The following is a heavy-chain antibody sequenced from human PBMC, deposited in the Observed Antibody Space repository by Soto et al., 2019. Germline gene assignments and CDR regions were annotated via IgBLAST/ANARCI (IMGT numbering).Heavy chain of an antibody. J-gene: IGHJ6*02. V-gene: IGHV4-39*01. D-gene: IGHD3-10*01. Sequence: PSETLSLTCTVSGGSISSSSYYWGWIRQPPGKGLEWIGSIYYSGSTYYNPSLKSRVTISVDTSKNQFSLKLSSVTAADTAVYYCARASKVLLWFGESTMDVWGQGTTVTVSS. CDR2: IYYSGST. CDR3: ARASKVLLWFGESTMDV. CDR1: GGSISSSSYY.